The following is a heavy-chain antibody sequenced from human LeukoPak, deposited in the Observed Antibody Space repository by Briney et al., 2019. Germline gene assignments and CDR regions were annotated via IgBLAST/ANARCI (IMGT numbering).Heavy chain of an antibody. CDR3: TKGNQLQRESSFDY. Sequence: GGSLRLSCAASGFTFDDYAMHWVRQAPGKGLEWVSGISWNSGSMGYVDSVKGRFTISRDNAKNFLYLQMNSLRAEDTALYYCTKGNQLQRESSFDYWGQGTLVTVSS. V-gene: IGHV3-9*01. D-gene: IGHD2-2*01. CDR1: GFTFDDYA. J-gene: IGHJ4*02. CDR2: ISWNSGSM.